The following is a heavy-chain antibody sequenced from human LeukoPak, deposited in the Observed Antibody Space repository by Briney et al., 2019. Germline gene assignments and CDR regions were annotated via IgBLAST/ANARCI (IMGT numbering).Heavy chain of an antibody. CDR2: ISGSGGST. V-gene: IGHV3-23*01. CDR3: AKGSSLDWYFDL. J-gene: IGHJ2*01. Sequence: PGGSLRLSCAASGFTFSSYAMSWVRQAPGRGLEGVSAISGSGGSTYYADSVKGRFTISRDNSKNTLYLQMNSLRAEDTAVYYCAKGSSLDWYFDLWGRGALVTVSS. CDR1: GFTFSSYA.